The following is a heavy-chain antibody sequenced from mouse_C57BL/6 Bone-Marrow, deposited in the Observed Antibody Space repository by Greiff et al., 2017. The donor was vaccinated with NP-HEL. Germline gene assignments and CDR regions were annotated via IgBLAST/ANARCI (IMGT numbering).Heavy chain of an antibody. CDR2: IRSKSNNYAT. CDR1: GFSFNTYA. J-gene: IGHJ1*03. D-gene: IGHD1-1*01. Sequence: GGGLVQPKGSLKLSCAASGFSFNTYAMNWVRQAPGKGLEWVARIRSKSNNYATYYADSVKDRFTISRDDSESMLYLQMNNLKTEDTAMYYCVRHTVVAPGYFDVWGTGTTVTVSS. CDR3: VRHTVVAPGYFDV. V-gene: IGHV10-1*01.